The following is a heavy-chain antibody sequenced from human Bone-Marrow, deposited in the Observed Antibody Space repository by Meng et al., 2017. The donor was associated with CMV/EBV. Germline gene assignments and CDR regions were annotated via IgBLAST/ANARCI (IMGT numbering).Heavy chain of an antibody. Sequence: GESLKISCAASGFTFSSYSMNWVRQAPGKGLEWVSSISSSSSYIYYADSVKGRFTISRDNAKNSLYLQMNSLRAEDTALYYCAQWKGYCSSTSCAWRWFDPWGQGTLVTVSS. CDR1: GFTFSSYS. CDR3: AQWKGYCSSTSCAWRWFDP. J-gene: IGHJ5*02. D-gene: IGHD2-2*01. V-gene: IGHV3-21*04. CDR2: ISSSSSYI.